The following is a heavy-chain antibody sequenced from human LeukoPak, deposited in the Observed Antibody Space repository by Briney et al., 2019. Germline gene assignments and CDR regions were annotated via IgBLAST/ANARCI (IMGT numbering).Heavy chain of an antibody. Sequence: GGSLSLSCAASGVTFSNYGMNWVRQAPGKGLEWVSFITNSSSIYYEDSVKGRFTISRDNAKNSLFLQMNSLRGEDRAVFYCAMQWLVKGAYHFEYWGQGTLVSVS. CDR3: AMQWLVKGAYHFEY. D-gene: IGHD6-19*01. V-gene: IGHV3-48*01. J-gene: IGHJ4*02. CDR1: GVTFSNYG. CDR2: ITNSSSI.